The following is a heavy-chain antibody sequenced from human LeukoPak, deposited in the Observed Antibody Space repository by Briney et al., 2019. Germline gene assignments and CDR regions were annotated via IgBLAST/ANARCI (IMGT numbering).Heavy chain of an antibody. CDR2: INPNSGST. CDR3: ARDDSRGVVPAAPNWFDP. D-gene: IGHD2-2*01. CDR1: GYTFTGYY. J-gene: IGHJ5*02. V-gene: IGHV1-2*02. Sequence: GASVKVSCKASGYTFTGYYMHWVRQAPEQGLEWMGWINPNSGSTNYAQKFQGRVTMTRDTSISTAYMELSRLRSDDTAVYYCARDDSRGVVPAAPNWFDPWGQGTLVTVSS.